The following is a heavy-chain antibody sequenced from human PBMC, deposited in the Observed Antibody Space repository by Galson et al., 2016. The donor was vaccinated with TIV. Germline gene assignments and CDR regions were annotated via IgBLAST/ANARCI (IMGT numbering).Heavy chain of an antibody. CDR1: GFTFSSWH. D-gene: IGHD4-23*01. V-gene: IGHV3-48*04. Sequence: SLRLSCAATGFTFSSWHMDCVRQAPREGLEWIPFITYTRSTNYYADSVKGRFTVSRDNAKNSLYLQMNSLRADDKAVYYCARPGNYDGDRRGAFDLWGQGTMVNVSP. J-gene: IGHJ3*01. CDR2: ITYTRSTN. CDR3: ARPGNYDGDRRGAFDL.